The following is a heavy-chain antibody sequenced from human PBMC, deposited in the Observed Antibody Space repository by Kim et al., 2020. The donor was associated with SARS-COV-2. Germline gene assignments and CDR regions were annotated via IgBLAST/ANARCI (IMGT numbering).Heavy chain of an antibody. CDR2: IIPILGIA. CDR3: ARDGKRPNCSGGSCYWYFDL. CDR1: GGTFSSYA. J-gene: IGHJ2*01. D-gene: IGHD2-15*01. V-gene: IGHV1-69*04. Sequence: SVKVSCKASGGTFSSYAISWVRQAPGQGLEWMGRIIPILGIANYAQKFQGRVTITADKSTSTAYMELSSLRSEDTAVYYCARDGKRPNCSGGSCYWYFDLWGRGALVTVSS.